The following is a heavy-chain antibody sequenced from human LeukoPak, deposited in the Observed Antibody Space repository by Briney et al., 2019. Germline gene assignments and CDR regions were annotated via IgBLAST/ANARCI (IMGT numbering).Heavy chain of an antibody. CDR1: GFTFSSYG. V-gene: IGHV3-20*04. CDR2: INWNGGST. CDR3: ARSANRGWYFDY. Sequence: GGSLRLSCAASGFTFSSYGMHWVRQAPGKGLEWVSGINWNGGSTGYADSVKGRFTISRDNAKNSLYLQMNSLRAEDTALYYCARSANRGWYFDYWGQGTLVTVSS. D-gene: IGHD6-19*01. J-gene: IGHJ4*02.